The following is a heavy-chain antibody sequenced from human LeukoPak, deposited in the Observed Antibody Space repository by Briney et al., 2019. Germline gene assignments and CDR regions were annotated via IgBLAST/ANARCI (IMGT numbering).Heavy chain of an antibody. Sequence: SETLSLTCTVSGGSISSYYWSWIRRPAGKGLEWIGRIYTSGSTNYNPSLKSRVTMSVDTSKNQFSLKLSSVTAADTAVYYCARAKFSTYYPQGFYFDYWGQGTLVTVSS. D-gene: IGHD3-10*01. CDR2: IYTSGST. J-gene: IGHJ4*02. CDR3: ARAKFSTYYPQGFYFDY. CDR1: GGSISSYY. V-gene: IGHV4-4*07.